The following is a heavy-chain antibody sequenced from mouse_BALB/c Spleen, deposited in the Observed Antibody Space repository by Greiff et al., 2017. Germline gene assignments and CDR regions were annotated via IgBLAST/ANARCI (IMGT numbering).Heavy chain of an antibody. CDR1: GFTFTDYY. V-gene: IGHV7-3*02. CDR2: IRNKANGYTT. CDR3: ARDHYYYGSRYWYFDV. J-gene: IGHJ1*01. D-gene: IGHD1-1*01. Sequence: EVKLMESGGGLVKPGGSLKLSCATSGFTFTDYYMSWVRQPPGKALEWLGFIRNKANGYTTEYSASVKGRFTISRDNSQSILYLQMNTLRAEDSATYYCARDHYYYGSRYWYFDVWGAGTTVTVSS.